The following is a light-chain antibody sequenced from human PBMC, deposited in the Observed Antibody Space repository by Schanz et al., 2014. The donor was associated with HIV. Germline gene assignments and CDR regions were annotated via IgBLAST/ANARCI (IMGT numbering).Light chain of an antibody. V-gene: IGLV4-69*01. CDR1: SGYSSYA. Sequence: QLVLTQSPSASASLGASVKLTCTLSSGYSSYAIAWHQQQPEKGPRYLMKLNSDGSHSKGDGIPDRFSGSSSGAERYLTISSLQSEDEADYYCQTWDTGIQVFGGGTNLTVL. CDR3: QTWDTGIQV. CDR2: LNSDGSH. J-gene: IGLJ3*02.